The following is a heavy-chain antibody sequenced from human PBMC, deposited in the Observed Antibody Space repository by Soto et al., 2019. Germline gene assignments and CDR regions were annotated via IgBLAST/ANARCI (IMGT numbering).Heavy chain of an antibody. J-gene: IGHJ5*02. V-gene: IGHV4-4*07. CDR1: GGSISSYY. D-gene: IGHD3-3*01. CDR3: AGGQAGITIFGVVISGNWFDP. CDR2: IYTSGST. Sequence: SETLSLTCTVSGGSISSYYWSWIRQPAGKGLEWIGRIYTSGSTNYNPSLKSRVTMSVDTSKNQFSLKLSSVTAADTAVYYCAGGQAGITIFGVVISGNWFDPWGQGTLVTVS.